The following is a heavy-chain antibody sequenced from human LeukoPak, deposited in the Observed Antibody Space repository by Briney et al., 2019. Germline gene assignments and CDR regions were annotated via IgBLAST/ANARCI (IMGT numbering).Heavy chain of an antibody. V-gene: IGHV3-23*01. CDR3: AKDRVHYDFWSGYPDY. CDR1: GFTFSSYA. CDR2: ISGSGGST. J-gene: IGHJ4*02. Sequence: GGSLRLSCAASGFTFSSYAMSWVRQAPGKGLEWVSAISGSGGSTYYADSVKGRFTISRDNSKNTLYLQMNSLRAEDTAVYHCAKDRVHYDFWSGYPDYWGQGTLVTVSS. D-gene: IGHD3-3*01.